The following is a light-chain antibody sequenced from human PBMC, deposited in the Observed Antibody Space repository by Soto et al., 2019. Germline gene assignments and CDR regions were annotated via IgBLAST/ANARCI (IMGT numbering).Light chain of an antibody. Sequence: QTVVTQEPSLTVSPGGTVTLTCGSSTGAVTSGHYPYWFQQKPGQAPRALIYDISNEYSWTPARFSGSLPGGKAALTLSGAQPEDEADYYCLLSYSGVRVFGGGTKLTVL. V-gene: IGLV7-46*01. J-gene: IGLJ2*01. CDR2: DIS. CDR3: LLSYSGVRV. CDR1: TGAVTSGHY.